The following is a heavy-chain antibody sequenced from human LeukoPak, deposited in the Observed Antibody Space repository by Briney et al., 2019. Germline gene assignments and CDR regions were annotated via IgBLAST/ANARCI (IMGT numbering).Heavy chain of an antibody. J-gene: IGHJ5*02. Sequence: SETLSLTCTVSGGSVSSGSYSWSWIRQPPGKGLEWIGYIYYSGSTNYNPSLKSRVTISVDTSKNQFSLKLSSVTAADTAVYYCASLHDYGDYRDWFDPWGQGTLVTVSS. D-gene: IGHD4-17*01. CDR1: GGSVSSGSYS. CDR2: IYYSGST. V-gene: IGHV4-61*01. CDR3: ASLHDYGDYRDWFDP.